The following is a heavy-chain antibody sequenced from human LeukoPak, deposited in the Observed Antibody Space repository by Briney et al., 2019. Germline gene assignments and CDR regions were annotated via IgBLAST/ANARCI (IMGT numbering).Heavy chain of an antibody. Sequence: GGSLRLSCAASGFTFSSYSMNWVRQAPGKGLEWVSSISSSSYIYYADSVKGRFTISRDNAKNSLYLQMNSLRAEDTAVYYCARDAPSIGSSLVFEAFDIWDQGTMVTVSS. CDR1: GFTFSSYS. J-gene: IGHJ3*02. CDR3: ARDAPSIGSSLVFEAFDI. CDR2: ISSSSYI. D-gene: IGHD6-13*01. V-gene: IGHV3-21*01.